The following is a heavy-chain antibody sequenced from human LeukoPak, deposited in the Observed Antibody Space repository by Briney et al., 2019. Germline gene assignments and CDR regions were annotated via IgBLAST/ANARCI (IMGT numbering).Heavy chain of an antibody. J-gene: IGHJ6*02. CDR1: GGSFSGYY. CDR2: INHSGST. Sequence: SETLSLTCAVYGGSFSGYYWSWIRQPPGKGLEWSGEINHSGSTNYKPSLTSRVTISVDTSKNQFSLKLSSVTAADTAVYYCARAPGYCSGGSCSYYYGMDVWGQGTTVTVSS. CDR3: ARAPGYCSGGSCSYYYGMDV. V-gene: IGHV4-34*01. D-gene: IGHD2-15*01.